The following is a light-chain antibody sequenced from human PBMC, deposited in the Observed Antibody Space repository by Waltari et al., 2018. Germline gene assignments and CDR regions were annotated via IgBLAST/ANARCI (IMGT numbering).Light chain of an antibody. CDR2: DVN. J-gene: IGLJ1*01. Sequence: QSALTQPRSVSGSPGQSVTISCAGTSSDVGRYHYVSWYQHHPGQAPKVLIYDVNTRPSGVPDRFSGSKSGNTASLTISGLQAEDEADYYCCSYAGSPYVLGTGTKVTVL. CDR3: CSYAGSPYV. V-gene: IGLV2-11*01. CDR1: SSDVGRYHY.